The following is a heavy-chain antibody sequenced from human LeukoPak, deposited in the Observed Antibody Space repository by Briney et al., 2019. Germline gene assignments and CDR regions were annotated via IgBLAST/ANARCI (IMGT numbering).Heavy chain of an antibody. CDR1: GGSFSGYY. CDR3: ARGVVAVAGRHFDY. Sequence: SETLSLTCAVYGGSFSGYYWSWIRQPPGKGLEWIGEINHSGSTNYNPSLKSRVTISVDTSKNQFSLKLSSVTAADTAVYYCARGVVAVAGRHFDYWGQGTLVTVSS. CDR2: INHSGST. V-gene: IGHV4-34*01. D-gene: IGHD6-19*01. J-gene: IGHJ4*02.